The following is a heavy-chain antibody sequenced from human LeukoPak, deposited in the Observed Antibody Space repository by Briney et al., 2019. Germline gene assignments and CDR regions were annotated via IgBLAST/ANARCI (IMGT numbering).Heavy chain of an antibody. V-gene: IGHV4-39*01. D-gene: IGHD3-16*02. CDR1: GGSISSDAHY. CDR2: IYYNGNT. CDR3: ARSSRYEPDKRALGDY. J-gene: IGHJ4*02. Sequence: PSETLSLTCTVSGGSISSDAHYWGWIRQPPGKGLEWIGSIYYNGNTYRNPSLKSRITIYADTSKNQFFLKLSSVTAADTAVYYCARSSRYEPDKRALGDYWGQGSLVTVSS.